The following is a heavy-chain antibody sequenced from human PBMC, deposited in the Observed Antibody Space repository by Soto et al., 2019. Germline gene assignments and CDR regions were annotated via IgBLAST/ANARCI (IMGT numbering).Heavy chain of an antibody. J-gene: IGHJ4*02. CDR1: GGSISSSNW. Sequence: PSETLSLTCAVSGGSISSSNWWSWVRQPPGKGLEWIGEIYHSGSTNYNPSLKSRVTISVDTSKNQFSLKLSSVTAADTAVYYCARDAQSGYDFGYWGQGTLVTVSS. CDR3: ARDAQSGYDFGY. V-gene: IGHV4-4*02. CDR2: IYHSGST. D-gene: IGHD5-12*01.